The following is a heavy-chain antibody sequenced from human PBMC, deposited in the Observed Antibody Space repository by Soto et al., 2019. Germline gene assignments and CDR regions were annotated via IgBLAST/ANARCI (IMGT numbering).Heavy chain of an antibody. D-gene: IGHD6-13*01. CDR3: TTGGVSSSWQYHDY. CDR1: GFTFSNAW. J-gene: IGHJ4*02. CDR2: IKSKTDGGTT. Sequence: EVQLVESGGGLVKSGGSLRLSCAASGFTFSNAWMSWVRQAPGKGLEWVGRIKSKTDGGTTNYAAPVKGRFTISRDDSENTLYLQMNSLKSEDTAVYYCTTGGVSSSWQYHDYWGQGTLVTVSS. V-gene: IGHV3-15*01.